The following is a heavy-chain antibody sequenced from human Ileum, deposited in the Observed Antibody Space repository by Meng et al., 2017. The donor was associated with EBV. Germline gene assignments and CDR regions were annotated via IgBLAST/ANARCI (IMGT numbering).Heavy chain of an antibody. CDR3: ARHHHSPTFNY. Sequence: HLHRHNSGPGLVSPSAPLPLPFTASWGLIRSTGYYLPWIRQPPGEGLVWIGSVVYSGPTYYTSSLKSRVSISVDTSKNQFPLKLSSVTSADTAVYYCARHHHSPTFNYWGQRTLFTVSS. V-gene: IGHV4-39*01. D-gene: IGHD1-14*01. J-gene: IGHJ4*02. CDR2: VVYSGPT. CDR1: WGLIRSTGYY.